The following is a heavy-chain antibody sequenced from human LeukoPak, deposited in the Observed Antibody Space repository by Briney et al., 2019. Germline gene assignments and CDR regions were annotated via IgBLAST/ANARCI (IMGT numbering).Heavy chain of an antibody. CDR1: GYTFTNFG. CDR2: ISGGNGNT. CDR3: TRGASVGPDY. V-gene: IGHV1-18*01. D-gene: IGHD1-26*01. Sequence: SVKVSCNASGYTFTNFGISWVRQAPGQGLEWMGWISGGNGNTDYAQTLQGRVTMTRNTSISTAYMELSSLRSEDTAVYFCTRGASVGPDYWGQGTLVTVSS. J-gene: IGHJ4*02.